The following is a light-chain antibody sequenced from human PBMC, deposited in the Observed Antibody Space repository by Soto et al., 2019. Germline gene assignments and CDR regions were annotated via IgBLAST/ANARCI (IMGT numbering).Light chain of an antibody. V-gene: IGLV2-14*01. CDR1: SSDVGGYNY. CDR2: EVS. CDR3: SSYTSSSSYV. Sequence: QSALAQPASVSGSPGQSITRSCTGTSSDVGGYNYVSWYQQHPGKAPKLIIYEVSNRPSGVSNRFSGSKSGNTASLTISGLQAEDEADYYCSSYTSSSSYVFGTGTKVTVL. J-gene: IGLJ1*01.